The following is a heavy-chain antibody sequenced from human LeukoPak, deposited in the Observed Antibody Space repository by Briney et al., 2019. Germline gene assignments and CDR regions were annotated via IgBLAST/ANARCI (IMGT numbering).Heavy chain of an antibody. D-gene: IGHD1-26*01. J-gene: IGHJ4*02. CDR1: GGSISSYY. CDR3: ARGSKVGPTEPFDY. CDR2: IYTSGST. Sequence: SETLSLTCTVSGGSISSYYWSWIRQPAGKGLEWIGRIYTSGSTNYNPSLKSRVTMSVDTSKNQFSLKLSSVTAADTAVYYCARGSKVGPTEPFDYWGQGTLVTVSS. V-gene: IGHV4-4*07.